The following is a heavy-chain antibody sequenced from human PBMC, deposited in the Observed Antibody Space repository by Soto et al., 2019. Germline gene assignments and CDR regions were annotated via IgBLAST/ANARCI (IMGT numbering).Heavy chain of an antibody. CDR1: GGSFSGYY. CDR2: INHSGST. D-gene: IGHD2-15*01. V-gene: IGHV4-34*01. Sequence: QVQLQQWGAGLLKPSETLSLTCSVSGGSFSGYYWSWIRQRPGKGLEWIGEINHSGSTTYNPSIKSRVTISVDTYKNQFSLKLSSVTAADTAVYYCARRPPNRRDVVVVAAAAFDVGGKGTLVTVSS. J-gene: IGHJ4*02. CDR3: ARRPPNRRDVVVVAAAAFDV.